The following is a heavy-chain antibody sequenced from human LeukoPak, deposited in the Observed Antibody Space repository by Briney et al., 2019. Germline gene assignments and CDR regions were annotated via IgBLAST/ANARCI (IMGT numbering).Heavy chain of an antibody. CDR2: ISSSSTI. CDR3: ARASMVRVYWYFDL. Sequence: GGSLRLSCAASGFTFSSYSMNWVRQAPGKGLEWVSYISSSSTIYYADSVKGRFTISRDNAKNSLYLQMNSLRAEDTAVYYCARASMVRVYWYFDLWGRGTLVTVSS. J-gene: IGHJ2*01. D-gene: IGHD3-10*01. V-gene: IGHV3-48*04. CDR1: GFTFSSYS.